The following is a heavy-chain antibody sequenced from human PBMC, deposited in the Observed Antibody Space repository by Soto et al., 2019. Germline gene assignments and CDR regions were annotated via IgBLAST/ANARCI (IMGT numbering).Heavy chain of an antibody. V-gene: IGHV4-30-4*01. J-gene: IGHJ5*02. CDR3: ARVMAAMQNWLDP. Sequence: QVQLQESXXXXXKPSQTLSLTCTVSGGSISNVGYFWSWIRQXXGKGLEWIGFIYHTGTTYYNSSLRSRVSISIDTSKSQFSLKLNSVTAADTAVYYCARVMAAMQNWLDPWGQGTLVTVSP. D-gene: IGHD2-2*01. CDR1: GGSISNVGYF. CDR2: IYHTGTT.